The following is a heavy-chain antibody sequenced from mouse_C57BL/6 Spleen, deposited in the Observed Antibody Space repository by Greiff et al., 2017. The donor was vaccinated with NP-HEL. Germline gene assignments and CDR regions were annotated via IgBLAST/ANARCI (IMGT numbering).Heavy chain of an antibody. J-gene: IGHJ1*03. Sequence: EVKVVESGGGLVKPGGSLKLSCAASGFTFSSYAMSWVRQTPEKRLEWVATISDGGSYTYYPDNVKGRFTISRDNAKNNLYLQMSHLKSEDTAMYYCARDPTTVVPHWYFDVWGTGTTVTVSS. CDR3: ARDPTTVVPHWYFDV. V-gene: IGHV5-4*01. D-gene: IGHD1-1*01. CDR2: ISDGGSYT. CDR1: GFTFSSYA.